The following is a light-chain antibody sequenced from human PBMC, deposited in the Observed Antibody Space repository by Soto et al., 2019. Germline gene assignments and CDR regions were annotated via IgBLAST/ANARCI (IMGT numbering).Light chain of an antibody. CDR3: AAWDDSLSGL. J-gene: IGLJ3*02. CDR1: SSNSGSNY. CDR2: SNN. Sequence: QSVLTQPPSASGTPGQRVTISCSGSSSNSGSNYVYWYQQLPGTAPKLLIYSNNQRPSGVPDRFSGSKSGTSASLAISGLRFEDEADYYCAAWDDSLSGLFGGGTKLTVL. V-gene: IGLV1-47*02.